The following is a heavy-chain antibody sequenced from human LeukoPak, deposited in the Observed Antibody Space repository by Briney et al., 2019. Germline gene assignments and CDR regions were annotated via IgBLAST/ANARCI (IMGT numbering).Heavy chain of an antibody. CDR3: ASNFEDGYNSKGGHYFDY. CDR2: IYYSGST. Sequence: SETLSLTCTISGGSISSGGYYWSWIRQHPGKGQEWIGYIYYSGSTYYNPSLKSRVTISVDTSKNQFSLKLSSVTAADTAVYYCASNFEDGYNSKGGHYFDYWGQGTLVTVSS. J-gene: IGHJ4*02. D-gene: IGHD5-24*01. CDR1: GGSISSGGYY. V-gene: IGHV4-31*03.